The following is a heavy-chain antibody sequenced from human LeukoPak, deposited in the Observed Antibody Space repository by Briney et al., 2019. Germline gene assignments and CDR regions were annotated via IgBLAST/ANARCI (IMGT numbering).Heavy chain of an antibody. CDR3: ARLSAYSGSYYYYYYMDV. V-gene: IGHV4-4*07. Sequence: SETLSLTCTVSGGSISSYYWSWIRQPAGKGLEWIGRIYTSGSTNYNPSLKSRVTMSVDTSKNQFSLKLSSVTAADTAVYYCARLSAYSGSYYYYYYMDVWGKGTTVTISS. D-gene: IGHD1-26*01. J-gene: IGHJ6*03. CDR1: GGSISSYY. CDR2: IYTSGST.